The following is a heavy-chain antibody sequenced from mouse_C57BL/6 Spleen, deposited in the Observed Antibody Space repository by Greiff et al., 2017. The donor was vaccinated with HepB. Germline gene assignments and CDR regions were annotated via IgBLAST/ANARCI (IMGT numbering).Heavy chain of an antibody. CDR1: GYTFTEYT. CDR3: ARHEGGYYYGSSSYYFDY. Sequence: QVHVKQSGAELVKPGASVKLSCKASGYTFTEYTIHWVKQRSGQGLEWIGWFYPGSGSIKYNEKFKDKATLTADKSSSTVYMELSRLTSEDSAVYFCARHEGGYYYGSSSYYFDYWGQGTTLTVSS. V-gene: IGHV1-62-2*01. J-gene: IGHJ2*01. CDR2: FYPGSGSI. D-gene: IGHD1-1*01.